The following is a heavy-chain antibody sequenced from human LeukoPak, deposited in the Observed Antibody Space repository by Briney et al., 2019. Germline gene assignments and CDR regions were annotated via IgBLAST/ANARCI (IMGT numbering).Heavy chain of an antibody. D-gene: IGHD1-26*01. CDR2: ISDTSSTK. Sequence: GGSLRLSCTTSGFNFRAYWMGWVRQAPGKGLEWVSYISDTSSTKYYADSVKGRFTISRDNAKNSLYLQMDSLRAEDTAVYYCAREVGAVDYWGQGTLVTVSS. V-gene: IGHV3-48*04. J-gene: IGHJ4*02. CDR1: GFNFRAYW. CDR3: AREVGAVDY.